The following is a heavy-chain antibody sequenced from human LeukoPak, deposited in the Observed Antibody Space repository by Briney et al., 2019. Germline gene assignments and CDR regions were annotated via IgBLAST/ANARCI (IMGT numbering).Heavy chain of an antibody. CDR2: IYYSGST. V-gene: IGHV4-39*07. CDR3: ARSKGYSGYAYYFDY. J-gene: IGHJ4*02. D-gene: IGHD5-12*01. CDR1: GGSISSYY. Sequence: SETLSLTCTVSGGSISSYYWGWIRQPPGKGLEWIGSIYYSGSTYYNPSLKSRVTISVDTSKNRFSLNLSSVTAADTAVYYCARSKGYSGYAYYFDYWGQGTLVTVSS.